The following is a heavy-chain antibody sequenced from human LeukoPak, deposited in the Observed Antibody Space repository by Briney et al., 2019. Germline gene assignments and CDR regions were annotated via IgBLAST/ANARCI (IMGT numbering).Heavy chain of an antibody. D-gene: IGHD2-2*01. V-gene: IGHV4-34*01. CDR1: GGSLSGFY. J-gene: IGHJ6*03. Sequence: SETLSLTCAVYGGSLSGFYWSWIRQPPGKGREWIGEINHSGSTNYHPSLRSRVTISVDTSKNQFSLKLSSVTAADTAVYYWARRRHTTGYCSSTSCYVRYREATGFKGYYYYMDVWGKGTTVTVSS. CDR3: ARRRHTTGYCSSTSCYVRYREATGFKGYYYYMDV. CDR2: INHSGST.